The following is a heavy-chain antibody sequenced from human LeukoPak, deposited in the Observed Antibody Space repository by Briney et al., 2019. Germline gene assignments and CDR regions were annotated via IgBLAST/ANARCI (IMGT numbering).Heavy chain of an antibody. CDR1: GLTVSSTY. D-gene: IGHD4-17*01. V-gene: IGHV3-53*05. Sequence: GGSLRLSCAASGLTVSSTYMSWVRQAPGKGLEWVSVIYSGGNIYYIDSVKGRFTISRDTSKNTLYLQMSSLRPEDTAVYYCAKAWRAYGDYHTFDIWGQGTMVTVSS. J-gene: IGHJ3*02. CDR2: IYSGGNI. CDR3: AKAWRAYGDYHTFDI.